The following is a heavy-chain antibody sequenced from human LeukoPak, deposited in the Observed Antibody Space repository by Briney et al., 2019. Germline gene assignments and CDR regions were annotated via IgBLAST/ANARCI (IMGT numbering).Heavy chain of an antibody. CDR3: ARGRHDYVWGSLLPYYYMDV. Sequence: PSETLSLTCTVSRGSISTSNYYSGWVRQPPGKALEWIVNIFFSGSTYYSPSLKSRVTISVDTSKNHFSLKLSSVTAADTAVYYCARGRHDYVWGSLLPYYYMDVWGKGTTVTVSS. CDR1: RGSISTSNYY. CDR2: IFFSGST. D-gene: IGHD3-16*01. V-gene: IGHV4-39*02. J-gene: IGHJ6*03.